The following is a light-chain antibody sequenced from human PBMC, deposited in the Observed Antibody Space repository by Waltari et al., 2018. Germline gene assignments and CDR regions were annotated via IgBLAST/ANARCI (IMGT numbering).Light chain of an antibody. V-gene: IGLV2-11*01. CDR3: CSYAGSYTHVV. CDR1: TSAVGGYYY. Sequence: QSALTQPRSVSGSPGQSVTIPCPGTTSAVGGYYYLPWYQHHPGKAPKLMFCDVTKRPSGVPDRFSGSKSGNTASLTISGLQAEDEADYYCCSYAGSYTHVVFGGGTKLTVL. J-gene: IGLJ2*01. CDR2: DVT.